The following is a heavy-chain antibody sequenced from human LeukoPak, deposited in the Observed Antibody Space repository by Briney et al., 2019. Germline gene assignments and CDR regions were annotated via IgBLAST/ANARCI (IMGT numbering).Heavy chain of an antibody. CDR2: ISAYNGHT. Sequence: ASVKVSCKASGYTFTSYGISWVRQAPGQGLEWMGWISAYNGHTNYAQKLQGRVTMTTDTSTSTAYMELRSLRSDDTAVYYCARDWSNSSHHVGPVGDYWGQGTLVTVSS. J-gene: IGHJ4*02. CDR1: GYTFTSYG. V-gene: IGHV1-18*01. D-gene: IGHD6-19*01. CDR3: ARDWSNSSHHVGPVGDY.